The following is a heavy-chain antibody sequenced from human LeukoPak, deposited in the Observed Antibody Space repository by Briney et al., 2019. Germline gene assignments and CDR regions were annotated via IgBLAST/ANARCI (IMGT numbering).Heavy chain of an antibody. J-gene: IGHJ4*02. V-gene: IGHV3-23*01. CDR3: ASPITMLRGDDFDY. D-gene: IGHD3-10*01. CDR1: GFTFSTYV. CDR2: ISVGGGST. Sequence: GGSLRLSCAASGFTFSTYVMNWFRQAPGKGLEWVSTISVGGGSTYYADSVKGRFTISRDNSKNTLYLQMNSLRAEDTAVYYCASPITMLRGDDFDYWGQGTLVTVSS.